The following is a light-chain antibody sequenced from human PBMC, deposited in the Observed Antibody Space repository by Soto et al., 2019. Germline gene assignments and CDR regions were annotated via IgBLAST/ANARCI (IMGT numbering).Light chain of an antibody. CDR3: MQSTHWPPT. J-gene: IGKJ1*01. V-gene: IGKV2-30*01. CDR2: LTS. Sequence: DVVMTQSPLSQPVTLGQSASISCRSSQSIAYSDGYTYMNWFQQRPGQSPRRLISLTSRRDSGVPDRFSGSGSGTDFTLTISRVEAEDVGIYYCMQSTHWPPTFGRGTTVEIK. CDR1: QSIAYSDGYTY.